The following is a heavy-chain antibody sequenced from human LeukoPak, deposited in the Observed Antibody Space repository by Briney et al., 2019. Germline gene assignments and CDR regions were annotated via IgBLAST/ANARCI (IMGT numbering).Heavy chain of an antibody. V-gene: IGHV4-38-2*01. D-gene: IGHD3-10*01. Sequence: KTSETLSLTCAVSGYSLSSGYYWGWIRQPPGKGLEWIGEIDQSGTTNYNPSLKSRVTISIDTSKKQFSLTLTSMTAADTAVYYCARVPHYYFGYGYFDTWGQGTRVTVSS. J-gene: IGHJ4*02. CDR2: IDQSGTT. CDR3: ARVPHYYFGYGYFDT. CDR1: GYSLSSGYY.